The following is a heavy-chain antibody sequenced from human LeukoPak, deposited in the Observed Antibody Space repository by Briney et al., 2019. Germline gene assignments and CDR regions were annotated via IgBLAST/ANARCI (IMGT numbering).Heavy chain of an antibody. CDR2: IIPIFGTA. D-gene: IGHD6-19*01. CDR1: GGTFSSYA. J-gene: IGHJ4*02. Sequence: GSSVKVSCKASGGTFSSYAISWVRQAPGQGLEWMGGIIPIFGTANYAQKFQGRVTITADESTSTAYMELSSLRSEDTAVYYCARAHLEYSSGLYYFDYWGQGTLVSVSS. V-gene: IGHV1-69*01. CDR3: ARAHLEYSSGLYYFDY.